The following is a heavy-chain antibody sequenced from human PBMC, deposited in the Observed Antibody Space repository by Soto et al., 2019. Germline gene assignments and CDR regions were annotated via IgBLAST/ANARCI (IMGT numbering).Heavy chain of an antibody. CDR3: EKDLYSSAWYLAP. Sequence: GGSLRLSCAASGFTFSSYSMNWVRQAPGKGLGWVSAISSSSGDTYYADSVKGRFTISRDNSKNTLYLQMNSLRAEDTAVYYCEKDLYSSAWYLAPWGQGTLVTVSS. CDR1: GFTFSSYS. J-gene: IGHJ5*02. V-gene: IGHV3-21*04. CDR2: ISSSSGDT. D-gene: IGHD6-19*01.